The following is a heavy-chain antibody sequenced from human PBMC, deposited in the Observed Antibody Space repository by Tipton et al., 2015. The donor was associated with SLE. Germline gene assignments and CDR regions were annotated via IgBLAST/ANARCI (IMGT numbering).Heavy chain of an antibody. Sequence: GLVKPSETLSLTCSVSGGSISSHYWHWIRQSPGKGLEWIGEIYHSGSTNYNPSLKSRVTISVDKSKNQFSLKLSSVTAADTAVYFCAKADGVVGGQAPYWYFDLWGRGTLVTVSS. D-gene: IGHD2-21*01. CDR2: IYHSGST. V-gene: IGHV4-59*11. CDR3: AKADGVVGGQAPYWYFDL. J-gene: IGHJ2*01. CDR1: GGSISSHY.